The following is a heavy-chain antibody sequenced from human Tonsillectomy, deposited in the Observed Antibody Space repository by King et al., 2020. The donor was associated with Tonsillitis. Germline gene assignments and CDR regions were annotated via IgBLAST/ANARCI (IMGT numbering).Heavy chain of an antibody. CDR3: ARDAPASGTKFDS. CDR2: IYASGSI. CDR1: GGSISSGYYF. V-gene: IGHV4-61*02. D-gene: IGHD2-8*01. Sequence: VQLQESGPGLLKPSQTLSLTCTVSGGSISSGYYFWGWIRQPSGKTLEWIGRIYASGSIDYNPALKSRITMSVDTSKNQFSLRLTSETAAETAVYYCARDAPASGTKFDSWGQGTLVTVSS. J-gene: IGHJ5*01.